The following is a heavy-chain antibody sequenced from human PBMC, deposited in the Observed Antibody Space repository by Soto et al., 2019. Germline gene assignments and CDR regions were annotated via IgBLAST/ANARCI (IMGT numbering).Heavy chain of an antibody. D-gene: IGHD6-13*01. V-gene: IGHV4-59*08. Sequence: SETLSLTCTVSGGSISSYYWSWIRQPPGKGLEWIGYIYYSGSTNYNPSLKSRVTISVDTSKNQFSLKLSSVTAADTAVYYCARRRGIAAAGTQYYYYYMDVWGKGTTVTVSS. J-gene: IGHJ6*03. CDR3: ARRRGIAAAGTQYYYYYMDV. CDR1: GGSISSYY. CDR2: IYYSGST.